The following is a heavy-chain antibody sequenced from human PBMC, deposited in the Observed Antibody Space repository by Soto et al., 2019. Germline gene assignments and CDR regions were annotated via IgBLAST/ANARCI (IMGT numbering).Heavy chain of an antibody. D-gene: IGHD2-21*02. CDR3: ARTEVSNCGGDCYPLPFDY. CDR1: GFTFTSYW. V-gene: IGHV3-74*03. J-gene: IGHJ4*02. CDR2: INKDGTTT. Sequence: GGSLRLSCAASGFTFTSYWMHWVRQAPGKGPVWVSRINKDGTTTAYADSVKGRFTISRDNAKNSLYLQMNSLRAEDTAVYYCARTEVSNCGGDCYPLPFDYPGQITLVTVSS.